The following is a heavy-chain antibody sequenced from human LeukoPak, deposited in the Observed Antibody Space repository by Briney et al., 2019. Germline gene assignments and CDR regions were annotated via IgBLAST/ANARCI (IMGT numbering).Heavy chain of an antibody. J-gene: IGHJ4*02. CDR3: AKSIGGVVVVAADY. Sequence: GGSLRLSCAASGFTFSSYAMSWVRQARGKGLEWVSAISGSGGSTYYGDRVKGRFTISRDNSKNTLYLQMNSLRAEDTAVYYCAKSIGGVVVVAADYWGQGTLVTVSS. D-gene: IGHD2-15*01. V-gene: IGHV3-23*01. CDR1: GFTFSSYA. CDR2: ISGSGGST.